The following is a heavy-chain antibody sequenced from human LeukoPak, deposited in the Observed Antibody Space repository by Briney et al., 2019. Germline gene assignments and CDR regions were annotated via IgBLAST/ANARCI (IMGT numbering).Heavy chain of an antibody. V-gene: IGHV1-18*01. CDR2: ISAYNGNT. J-gene: IGHJ4*02. CDR1: GYTFTSYG. Sequence: ASVKVSCKASGYTFTSYGISWVRQAPGQGLEWMGWISAYNGNTNYAQKLQGRVTMTTDTPTSTAYMELRSLRSDDTAVYYCARFPQEGIAVAAIDYWGQGTLVTVSS. D-gene: IGHD6-19*01. CDR3: ARFPQEGIAVAAIDY.